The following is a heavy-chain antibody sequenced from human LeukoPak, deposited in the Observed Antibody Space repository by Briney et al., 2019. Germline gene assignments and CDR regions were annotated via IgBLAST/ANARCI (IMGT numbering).Heavy chain of an antibody. J-gene: IGHJ6*02. V-gene: IGHV3-48*02. CDR3: ARVGRSLYGTDV. CDR2: ITSSSSTI. D-gene: IGHD2-15*01. CDR1: GFTFSSNS. Sequence: PGGSLRLSCAVSGFTFSSNSMNWVRQAPGKGLEWVSYITSSSSTIYYADSVKGRFTISRDNAKNSLYLQMNSLRDEDTAVYYCARVGRSLYGTDVWGQGTTVTVSS.